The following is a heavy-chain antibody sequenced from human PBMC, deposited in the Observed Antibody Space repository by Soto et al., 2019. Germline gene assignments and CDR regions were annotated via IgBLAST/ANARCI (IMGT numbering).Heavy chain of an antibody. V-gene: IGHV4-59*01. D-gene: IGHD5-18*01. CDR2: IYYSGST. CDR3: ARGPSPMATTAYYFDY. Sequence: PSETLSLTCTVSGCSISSYYWSWIRQPPGKGLEWIGYIYYSGSTNYNPSLKSRVTISVDTSKNQFSLKLSSVTAADTAVYYCARGPSPMATTAYYFDYWGQGTLVTAPQ. CDR1: GCSISSYY. J-gene: IGHJ4*02.